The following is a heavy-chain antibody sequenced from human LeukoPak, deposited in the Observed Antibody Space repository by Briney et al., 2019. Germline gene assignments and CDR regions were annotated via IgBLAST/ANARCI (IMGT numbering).Heavy chain of an antibody. J-gene: IGHJ4*02. CDR3: AREGGSGYFDY. CDR2: IYYSGST. CDR1: GGSFSGYY. Sequence: SETLSLTCAVYGGSFSGYYWSWIRQPPGKGLEWIGYIYYSGSTNYNPSLKSRVTISVDTSKNQFSLKLSSVTAADTAVYYCAREGGSGYFDYWGQGTLVTVSP. V-gene: IGHV4-59*01. D-gene: IGHD3-16*01.